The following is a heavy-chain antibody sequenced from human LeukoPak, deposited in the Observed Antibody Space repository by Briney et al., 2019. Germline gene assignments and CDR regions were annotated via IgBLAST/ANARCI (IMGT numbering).Heavy chain of an antibody. CDR2: ISSSSSYI. V-gene: IGHV3-21*01. J-gene: IGHJ4*02. D-gene: IGHD3-10*01. CDR1: GFTFSSYS. Sequence: GGSLRLSCAASGFTFSSYSMNWVRQAPGKGLEWVSSISSSSSYIYYADSVKGRFTISRDNAKNSLYLQMNSLGAEDTAVYYCARDYYGSGYFDYWGQGTLVTVSS. CDR3: ARDYYGSGYFDY.